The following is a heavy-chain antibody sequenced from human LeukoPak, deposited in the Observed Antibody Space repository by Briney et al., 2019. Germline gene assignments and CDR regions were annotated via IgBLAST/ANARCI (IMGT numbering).Heavy chain of an antibody. CDR2: ISSSSSYI. Sequence: GGSLRLSCAASGFTFSSYSMNWVRQAPGKGLEWVSSISSSSSYIYYADSVKGRFTISRDNAKNSLYLQMNSLRAEDTAVYYCARDPMDQGVINWFDPWGQGTLVTVSS. CDR3: ARDPMDQGVINWFDP. D-gene: IGHD3-10*01. CDR1: GFTFSSYS. J-gene: IGHJ5*02. V-gene: IGHV3-21*01.